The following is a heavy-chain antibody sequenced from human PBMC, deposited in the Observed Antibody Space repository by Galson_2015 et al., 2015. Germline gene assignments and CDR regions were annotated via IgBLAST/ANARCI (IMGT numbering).Heavy chain of an antibody. CDR3: ATTPRAPYSADEPRGADSADEPPP. CDR1: GFTFSNYA. V-gene: IGHV3-30*01. D-gene: IGHD5-12*01. J-gene: IGHJ5*02. Sequence: SLRLSCAASGFTFSNYAMHWVRQAPGKGLQWVAAISFDGGEEYYADSAKGRFTISRDNSKNTLYLQMNTLRAEDTAVYHCATTPRAPYSADEPRGADSADEPPPWGQGTLVIVSS. CDR2: ISFDGGEE.